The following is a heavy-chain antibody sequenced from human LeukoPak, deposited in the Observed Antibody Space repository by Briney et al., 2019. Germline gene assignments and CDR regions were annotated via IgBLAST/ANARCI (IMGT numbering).Heavy chain of an antibody. V-gene: IGHV3-23*01. CDR2: ISGSGGST. CDR1: GFTFSSYA. Sequence: GGSLRLSCAASGFTFSSYAMTWVRQAPGKGLEWVSAISGSGGSTYYADSVKGRFTFSSDNSKNTLYLQMNSLRAEDTAVYYCAKAHYYYYYGMDVWGLGTTVTVSS. CDR3: AKAHYYYYYGMDV. J-gene: IGHJ6*02.